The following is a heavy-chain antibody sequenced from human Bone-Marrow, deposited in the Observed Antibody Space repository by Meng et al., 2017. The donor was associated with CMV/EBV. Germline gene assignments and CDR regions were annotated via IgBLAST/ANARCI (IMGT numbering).Heavy chain of an antibody. CDR2: ISAYNGNT. CDR3: AREVGVVPAPRYYYYYGMDV. J-gene: IGHJ6*02. Sequence: ASVKVSCKASGYTFTSYGISWVRQAPGQGLEWMGWISAYNGNTNYAQKLQGRVTMTTDTSTSTAYMELSSLRSEDTAVYYCAREVGVVPAPRYYYYYGMDVWGQGTTVTVSS. CDR1: GYTFTSYG. V-gene: IGHV1-18*01. D-gene: IGHD2-2*01.